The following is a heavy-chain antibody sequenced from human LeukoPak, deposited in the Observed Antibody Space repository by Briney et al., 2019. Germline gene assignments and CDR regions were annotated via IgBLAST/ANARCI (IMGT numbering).Heavy chain of an antibody. V-gene: IGHV4-61*02. CDR3: ARRNGQDIVATFRRRYYFDY. CDR2: IYTSGST. Sequence: SETLSLTCTVSGNSISSGDYYWSWIRQPAGKGLEWIGRIYTSGSTTYNPSLKSRVTISGDTSENQFSLRLSSVTAADTAVYYCARRNGQDIVATFRRRYYFDYWGQGTLVTVSS. D-gene: IGHD5-12*01. CDR1: GNSISSGDYY. J-gene: IGHJ4*02.